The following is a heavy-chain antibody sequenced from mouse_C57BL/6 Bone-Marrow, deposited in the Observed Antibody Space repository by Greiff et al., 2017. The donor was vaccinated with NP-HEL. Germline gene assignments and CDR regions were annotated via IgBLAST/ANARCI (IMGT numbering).Heavy chain of an antibody. CDR3: ARELLWYHYAMDY. CDR2: INPYNGGT. V-gene: IGHV1-19*01. CDR1: GYTFTDYY. Sequence: EVQLQQSGPVLVKPGASVKMSCKASGYTFTDYYMNWVKQSHGKSLEWIGDINPYNGGTSYNQKFKGKATLTVDKSSSTAYMELNSLTSEDSAVYYCARELLWYHYAMDYWGQGTSVTVSS. J-gene: IGHJ4*01. D-gene: IGHD2-1*01.